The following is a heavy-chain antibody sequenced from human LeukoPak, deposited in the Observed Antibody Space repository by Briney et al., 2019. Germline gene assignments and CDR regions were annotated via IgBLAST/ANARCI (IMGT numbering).Heavy chain of an antibody. J-gene: IGHJ4*02. CDR3: ARLHPLLKGWLGYFDY. V-gene: IGHV3-30*19. CDR1: GFTFSSYG. CDR2: IWYDGSNK. Sequence: PGRSLRLSCAASGFTFSSYGMHWVRQAPGKGLEWVAVIWYDGSNKYYADSVKGRFTISRDNSKNTLYLQMNSLRAEDTAVYYCARLHPLLKGWLGYFDYWGQGTLVSVSS. D-gene: IGHD3-22*01.